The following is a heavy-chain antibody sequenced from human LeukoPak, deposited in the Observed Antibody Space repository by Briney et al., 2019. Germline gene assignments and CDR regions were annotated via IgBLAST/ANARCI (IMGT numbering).Heavy chain of an antibody. V-gene: IGHV4-38-2*02. J-gene: IGHJ4*02. CDR3: ARRIAARGGGGFFDY. Sequence: PSETLSLTCTVSGYSISSGYYWGWIRQPPGKGLEWIGSIYHSGSTYYNPSLKSRVTISVDTSKNQFSLKLGSVTAADTAVYYCARRIAARGGGGFFDYWGQGTLVTVSS. CDR1: GYSISSGYY. CDR2: IYHSGST. D-gene: IGHD6-6*01.